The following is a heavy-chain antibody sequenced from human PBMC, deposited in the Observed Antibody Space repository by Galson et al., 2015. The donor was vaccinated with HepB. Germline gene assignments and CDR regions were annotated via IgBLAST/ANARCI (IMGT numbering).Heavy chain of an antibody. V-gene: IGHV3-15*01. J-gene: IGHJ3*02. CDR2: IKSKTDGGTT. CDR1: GFTFSNAW. CDR3: TTTWGVGAFDI. Sequence: SLRLSCAASGFTFSNAWMSWVRQAPGKGLEWVGRIKSKTDGGTTDYAAPVKGRFTISRDDSKNTLYLQMNSLKTEDTAVYYCTTTWGVGAFDIWGQGTMVTVSS. D-gene: IGHD3-10*01.